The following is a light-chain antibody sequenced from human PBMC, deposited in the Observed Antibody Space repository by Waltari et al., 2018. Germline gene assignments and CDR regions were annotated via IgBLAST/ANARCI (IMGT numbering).Light chain of an antibody. Sequence: QSALPQPASVSGSPGQSITISCTGTRSDIGDYNYVSWYQQHPGKAPKLIIFDVTNRPSGVSDRFSGSKSGNTASLTISALQAEDEGDYYCSSYRSTISVVFGGGTKVTVL. CDR3: SSYRSTISVV. J-gene: IGLJ2*01. V-gene: IGLV2-14*03. CDR2: DVT. CDR1: RSDIGDYNY.